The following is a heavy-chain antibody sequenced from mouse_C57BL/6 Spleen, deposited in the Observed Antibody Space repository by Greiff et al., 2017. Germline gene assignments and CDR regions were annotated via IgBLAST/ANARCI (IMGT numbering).Heavy chain of an antibody. D-gene: IGHD4-1*01. CDR3: TRNWDGDWFAY. CDR2: IDPENGDT. CDR1: GFNIKDDY. V-gene: IGHV14-4*01. J-gene: IGHJ3*01. Sequence: VQLKESGAELVRPGASVKLSCTASGFNIKDDYMHWVKQRPEQGLEWIGWIDPENGDTEYASKFQGKATITADPSSNTAYLQLSSLTSEDAAVYYCTRNWDGDWFAYWGQGTLVTVSA.